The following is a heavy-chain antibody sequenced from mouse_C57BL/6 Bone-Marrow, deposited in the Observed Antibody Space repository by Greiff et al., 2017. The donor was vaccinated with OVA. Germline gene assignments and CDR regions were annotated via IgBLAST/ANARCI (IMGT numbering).Heavy chain of an antibody. J-gene: IGHJ2*01. V-gene: IGHV1-64*01. D-gene: IGHD1-1*01. CDR3: AKRRPLRHSQEYYFDY. Sequence: QVQLQQPGAELVKPGASVKLSCKASGYTFTSYWMHWVKQRPGQGLEWIGMIHPNSGSTNYNEKFKSKATLTVDKSSSTAYMQLSSLTSEDSAVYYCAKRRPLRHSQEYYFDYWGQGTTLTVSS. CDR2: IHPNSGST. CDR1: GYTFTSYW.